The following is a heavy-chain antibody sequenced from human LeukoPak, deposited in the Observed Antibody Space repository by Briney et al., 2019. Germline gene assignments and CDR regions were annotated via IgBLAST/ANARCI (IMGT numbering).Heavy chain of an antibody. V-gene: IGHV1-69*13. D-gene: IGHD3-10*01. CDR3: ARVLDLVRGARGDYYYYYGMDV. Sequence: SVKVSCKASGGTFSSYAISWVRQAPGQGLEWMGGIIPIFGTANYAQKFQGRVTITADESTSTAYMELSSLRSDDTAVYYCARVLDLVRGARGDYYYYYGMDVWGQGTTVTVSS. CDR1: GGTFSSYA. CDR2: IIPIFGTA. J-gene: IGHJ6*02.